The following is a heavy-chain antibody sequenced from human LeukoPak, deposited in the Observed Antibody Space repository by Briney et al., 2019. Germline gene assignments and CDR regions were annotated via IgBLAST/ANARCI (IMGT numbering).Heavy chain of an antibody. CDR3: ARDLAPDCSSTSCYFTVVTPSDAFDI. V-gene: IGHV1-8*01. D-gene: IGHD2-2*01. J-gene: IGHJ3*02. CDR1: GYTFTSYD. Sequence: ASVKVSCKASGYTFTSYDINWVRQATGQGLEWMGWMNPNSGNTGYAQKLQGRVTMTRNTSISTAYMELSSLRSEDTAVYYCARDLAPDCSSTSCYFTVVTPSDAFDIWGQGTMVTVSS. CDR2: MNPNSGNT.